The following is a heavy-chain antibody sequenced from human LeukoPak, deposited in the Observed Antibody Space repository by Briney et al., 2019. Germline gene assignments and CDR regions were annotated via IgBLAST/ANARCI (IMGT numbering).Heavy chain of an antibody. J-gene: IGHJ4*02. CDR1: GGSISSYY. Sequence: SETLSLTCTVSGGSISSYYWSWIRQPPGKGLEWIGYIYYSGSINYNPSLKSRVTISVDTSKNQFSLKLSSVTAADTAVYYCARFPDYWGQGTLVTVSS. CDR3: ARFPDY. V-gene: IGHV4-59*01. CDR2: IYYSGSI.